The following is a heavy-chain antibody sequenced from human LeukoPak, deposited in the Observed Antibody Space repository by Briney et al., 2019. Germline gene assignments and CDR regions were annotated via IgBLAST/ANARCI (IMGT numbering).Heavy chain of an antibody. CDR3: ARRGYSGYDYFSDY. Sequence: ASVKVSCKASGYTFTGYYMHWVRQAPGQGLEWMGWINPNSGGTNYAQEFQGRVTMTRDTSISTAYMELSRLRSDDTAVYYCARRGYSGYDYFSDYWGQGTLVTVSS. D-gene: IGHD5-12*01. V-gene: IGHV1-2*02. J-gene: IGHJ4*02. CDR2: INPNSGGT. CDR1: GYTFTGYY.